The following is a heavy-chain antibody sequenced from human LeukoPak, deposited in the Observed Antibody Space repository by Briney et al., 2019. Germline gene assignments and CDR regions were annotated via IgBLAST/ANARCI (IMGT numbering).Heavy chain of an antibody. J-gene: IGHJ4*02. CDR3: ARGRYCSSTSCFFDY. D-gene: IGHD2-2*01. V-gene: IGHV4-34*01. Sequence: SETLSLTCADYGESFSGYYWSWIRQPPGKGLEWIGEINHSGSTNYNPSLKSRVTISVDTSKNQFSLKLSSVTAADTAVYYCARGRYCSSTSCFFDYWGQGTLVTVSS. CDR1: GESFSGYY. CDR2: INHSGST.